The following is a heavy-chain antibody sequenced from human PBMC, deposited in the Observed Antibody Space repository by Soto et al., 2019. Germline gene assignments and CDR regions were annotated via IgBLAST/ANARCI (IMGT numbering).Heavy chain of an antibody. CDR3: ARPESSMSGGNGPDF. D-gene: IGHD3-10*01. CDR2: ISGRGDKT. CDR1: GFTFSNYA. Sequence: EVQLLESGGGLVQPGGSLRLSCAASGFTFSNYAMSWVRQAPGKGLEWVSIISGRGDKTYYADSLKGRFTISRDDSKKTLFLQMNSLRAEDTALYYCARPESSMSGGNGPDFWGQGTLVTVSS. V-gene: IGHV3-23*01. J-gene: IGHJ4*02.